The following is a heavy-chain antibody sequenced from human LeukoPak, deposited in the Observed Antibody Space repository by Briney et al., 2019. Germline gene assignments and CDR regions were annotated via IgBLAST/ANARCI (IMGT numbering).Heavy chain of an antibody. J-gene: IGHJ4*02. CDR2: IYYTGST. CDR1: GGSVSSGTYY. V-gene: IGHV4-61*01. Sequence: SETLSLTCTVSGGSVSSGTYYWSWIRQPPGKGLEWIGYIYYTGSTNYNPSLKSRLTISVDTAKNQFSLKLSSVTAADTAVYYCARRGGSGRSFDYWGQGTLVTVSS. CDR3: ARRGGSGRSFDY. D-gene: IGHD3-10*01.